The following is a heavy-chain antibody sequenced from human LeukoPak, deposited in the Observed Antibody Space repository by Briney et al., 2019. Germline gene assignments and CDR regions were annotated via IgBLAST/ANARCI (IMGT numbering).Heavy chain of an antibody. V-gene: IGHV3-30*03. Sequence: GRSLRLSCAASGFTFSNYGMHWVRQAPGKGLEWVAVISYDGSNKYYADSVKGRFTISRDNSKNTLYLQMNSLRAEDTAVYYCARDVFPYNWFPRSPPGGWGQGTLVTVSS. J-gene: IGHJ4*02. CDR1: GFTFSNYG. CDR3: ARDVFPYNWFPRSPPGG. CDR2: ISYDGSNK. D-gene: IGHD1-20*01.